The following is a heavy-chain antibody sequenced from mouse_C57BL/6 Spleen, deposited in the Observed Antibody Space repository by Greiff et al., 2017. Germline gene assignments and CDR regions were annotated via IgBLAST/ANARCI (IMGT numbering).Heavy chain of an antibody. CDR2: INPGSGGT. V-gene: IGHV1-54*01. CDR3: ARSDGSSPLYYAMDY. D-gene: IGHD1-1*01. Sequence: VQGVESGAELVRPGTSVKVSCKASGYAFTNYLIEWVKQRPGQGLEWIGVINPGSGGTNYNEKFKGKATLTADKSSSTAYMQLSSLTSEDSAVYFCARSDGSSPLYYAMDYWGQGTSVTVSS. CDR1: GYAFTNYL. J-gene: IGHJ4*01.